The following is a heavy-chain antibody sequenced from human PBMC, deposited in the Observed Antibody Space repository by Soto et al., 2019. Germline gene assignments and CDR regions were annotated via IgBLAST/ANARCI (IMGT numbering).Heavy chain of an antibody. CDR3: AKEGYVSGFF. CDR1: GFTLSTHA. CDR2: IDSGGRT. J-gene: IGHJ4*02. D-gene: IGHD3-10*01. Sequence: GGSLRLSCAVSGFTLSTHASIWVRQGPGKGLEWVSGIDSGGRTYHADSVKGRFTISRDNSKNALYLQMNSLRAEDTAVYYCAKEGYVSGFFWGQGTLVTV. V-gene: IGHV3-23*01.